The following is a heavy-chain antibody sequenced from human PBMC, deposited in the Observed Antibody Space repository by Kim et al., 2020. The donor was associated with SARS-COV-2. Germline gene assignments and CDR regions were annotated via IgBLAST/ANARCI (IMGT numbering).Heavy chain of an antibody. CDR1: GFSLKHTG. V-gene: IGHV3-48*02. CDR3: ARRMALSVMDY. D-gene: IGHD2-8*01. Sequence: GGSLRLSCVTSGFSLKHTGIYWVRQAPGKGLEWISYVSEDESHNSYADSVKGRFTVSRDDGKNSVFLQMNSLRDEDTALYYCARRMALSVMDYWGQGTLV. CDR2: VSEDESHN. J-gene: IGHJ4*02.